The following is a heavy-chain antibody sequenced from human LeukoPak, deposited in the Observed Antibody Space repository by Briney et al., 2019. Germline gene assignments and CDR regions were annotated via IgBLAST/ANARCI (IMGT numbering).Heavy chain of an antibody. CDR3: AREGYCRGGSCLDY. J-gene: IGHJ4*02. V-gene: IGHV1-2*02. CDR2: INPNSGGT. Sequence: ASVKVSCKASGYTFTGYYMHWVRQAPGQGLEWMGWINPNSGGTNYAQQFQGRVTMTRDTSISTYYMELSRLISDDTAVYYCAREGYCRGGSCLDYWGQGALFTVSS. CDR1: GYTFTGYY. D-gene: IGHD2-15*01.